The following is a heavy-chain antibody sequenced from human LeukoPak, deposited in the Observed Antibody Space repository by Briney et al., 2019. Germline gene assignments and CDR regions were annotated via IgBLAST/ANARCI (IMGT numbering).Heavy chain of an antibody. V-gene: IGHV4-4*07. J-gene: IGHJ6*03. CDR3: ARVAARPRRFYYYYMDV. Sequence: SETLSLTCTVSGGSISSYYWSWIRQPAGKGLEWIGRIYTSGSTNYNPSLKSRVTMSVDTSKNQFSLKLSSVTAADTAVYYCARVAARPRRFYYYYMDVWGKGTTVTVS. CDR1: GGSISSYY. D-gene: IGHD6-6*01. CDR2: IYTSGST.